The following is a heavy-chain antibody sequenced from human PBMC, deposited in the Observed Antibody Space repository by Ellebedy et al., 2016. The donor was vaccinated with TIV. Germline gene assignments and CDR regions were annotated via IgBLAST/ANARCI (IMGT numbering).Heavy chain of an antibody. Sequence: GSLRLXXAVVGGSFSGHYWSWIRQSPGKGLEWIGEMYHDGTAKYNPSLKSRLTLSVDPSKSQFSLRLSSVTAADTAVYYCARSVVVTSIGSKIYLYYGLDAWGQGTTVTVSS. CDR3: ARSVVVTSIGSKIYLYYGLDA. CDR2: MYHDGTA. D-gene: IGHD2-21*02. V-gene: IGHV4-34*01. CDR1: GGSFSGHY. J-gene: IGHJ6*02.